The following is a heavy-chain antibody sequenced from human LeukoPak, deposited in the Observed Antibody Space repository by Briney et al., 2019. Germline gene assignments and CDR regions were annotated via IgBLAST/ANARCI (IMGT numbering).Heavy chain of an antibody. D-gene: IGHD6-19*01. V-gene: IGHV1-69*13. CDR3: ARDRSHYYYYYMDV. CDR1: GGTFSSYA. Sequence: SVTVSCKASGGTFSSYAISWVRQAPGQGLEWMGGIIPIFGTANYAQKFQGRVTITADESTSTAYMELSSLRSEDTAVYYCARDRSHYYYYYMDVWGKGTTVTVSS. CDR2: IIPIFGTA. J-gene: IGHJ6*03.